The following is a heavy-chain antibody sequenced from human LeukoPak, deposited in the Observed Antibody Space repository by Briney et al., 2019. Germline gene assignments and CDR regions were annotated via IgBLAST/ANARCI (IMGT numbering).Heavy chain of an antibody. J-gene: IGHJ4*02. Sequence: PRGSLRLSCAASGFTFSSYGMHWVRQAPGKGLEWVAVISYDGSNKYYADSVKGRFTISRDNSKNTLYLQMNSLRAEDTAVYYCARDRTPGIAAADYWGQGTLVTVSS. CDR2: ISYDGSNK. CDR1: GFTFSSYG. V-gene: IGHV3-30*03. CDR3: ARDRTPGIAAADY. D-gene: IGHD6-13*01.